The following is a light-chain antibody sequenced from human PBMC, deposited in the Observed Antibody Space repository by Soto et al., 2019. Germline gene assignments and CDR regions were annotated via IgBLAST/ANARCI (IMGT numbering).Light chain of an antibody. CDR3: AAWDDSLNAVV. Sequence: SALTQPPSASCTPGHRVTISCSGGSSNIGKNIVNWYQRFPGSAPKLLIYNSDQRPSGVPARFSGSESGTSASLAISGRQXEDEADYYCAAWDDSLNAVVFGGGTQLTV. J-gene: IGLJ2*01. CDR2: NSD. CDR1: SSNIGKNI. V-gene: IGLV1-44*01.